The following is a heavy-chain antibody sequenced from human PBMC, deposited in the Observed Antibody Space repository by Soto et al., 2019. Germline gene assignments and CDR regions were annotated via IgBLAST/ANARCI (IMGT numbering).Heavy chain of an antibody. Sequence: ASVKVSCKASGYTFTSYDINWVRQATGQRLEWMGWINAGSGNTKYSQKFQGRVTITRDTSASTAYMELSSLRSEDTAVYYCARSYCSSTSCSQNWFDPWGQGTLVTVSS. V-gene: IGHV1-3*01. D-gene: IGHD2-2*01. CDR3: ARSYCSSTSCSQNWFDP. CDR2: INAGSGNT. CDR1: GYTFTSYD. J-gene: IGHJ5*02.